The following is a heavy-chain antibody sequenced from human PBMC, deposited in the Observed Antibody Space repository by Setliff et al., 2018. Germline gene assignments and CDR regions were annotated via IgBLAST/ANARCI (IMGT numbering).Heavy chain of an antibody. CDR3: ARDPTNHFWSAYWPF. CDR2: ISVYSGDA. CDR1: GYTFTTYG. Sequence: PGPSVKVSCKTSGYTFTTYGISWLRQAPGQGLEWMGWISVYSGDASYVQKFQGRVTMTADTSTSTVYMELRSLRSDDTAVYFCARDPTNHFWSAYWPFWGQGTLVTVSS. D-gene: IGHD3-3*02. J-gene: IGHJ4*02. V-gene: IGHV1-18*01.